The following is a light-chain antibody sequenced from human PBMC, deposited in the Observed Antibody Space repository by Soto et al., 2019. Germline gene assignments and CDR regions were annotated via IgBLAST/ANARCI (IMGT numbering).Light chain of an antibody. CDR3: QQYNSWLT. Sequence: DIQMTQSPATLSSSVGERATITCRASQSISSWLAWYQQKPGQAPKLLIYKASSLASGVPSRFSGSGSGTEFTLTISSLQPEDFAAYYCQQYNSWLTFGGGTKVDIK. CDR1: QSISSW. CDR2: KAS. J-gene: IGKJ4*02. V-gene: IGKV1-5*03.